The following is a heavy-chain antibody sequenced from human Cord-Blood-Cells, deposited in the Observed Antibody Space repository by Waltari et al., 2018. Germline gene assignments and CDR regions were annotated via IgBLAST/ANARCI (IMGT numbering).Heavy chain of an antibody. CDR3: ARGPDSSGYYFDY. CDR1: GFTFSSYW. J-gene: IGHJ4*02. D-gene: IGHD3-22*01. V-gene: IGHV3-7*01. Sequence: EVQLVESGGGLVQPGGSLRLSCAASGFTFSSYWMSWVRQAPGKGVEWVANIKKEGSEKYYVDSVKGRFTISRDNAKNSLYLQMNSLRAEDTAVYYCARGPDSSGYYFDYWGQGTLVTVSS. CDR2: IKKEGSEK.